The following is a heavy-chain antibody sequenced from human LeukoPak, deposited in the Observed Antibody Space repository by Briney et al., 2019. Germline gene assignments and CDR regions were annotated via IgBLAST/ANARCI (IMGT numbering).Heavy chain of an antibody. D-gene: IGHD2-2*01. V-gene: IGHV4-34*01. J-gene: IGHJ3*02. Sequence: SETLSLTSAVYGGSFSGYYWSWIRQPPGKGLEWIGEINHSGSTNYNPSLKSRVTISVDTSKNQFSLKLSSVTAADTAVYYCARPRSPYYCSSTSCYVMRAFGIWGQGTMVTVSS. CDR3: ARPRSPYYCSSTSCYVMRAFGI. CDR2: INHSGST. CDR1: GGSFSGYY.